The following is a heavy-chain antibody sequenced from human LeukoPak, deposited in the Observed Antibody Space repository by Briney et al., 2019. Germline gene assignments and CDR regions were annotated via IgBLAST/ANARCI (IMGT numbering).Heavy chain of an antibody. CDR3: AISRAWSTRIYFDR. D-gene: IGHD6-19*01. CDR1: GFTFRSYE. J-gene: IGHJ4*02. Sequence: GGSLRLSCAASGFTFRSYEMNWVRQAPGRGLEWVSYIRSGGNSIYYADSVKGRFTISRDNAKNTLYLQMDSLRAEDTAVYYCAISRAWSTRIYFDRWGQGTLVTVSS. V-gene: IGHV3-48*03. CDR2: IRSGGNSI.